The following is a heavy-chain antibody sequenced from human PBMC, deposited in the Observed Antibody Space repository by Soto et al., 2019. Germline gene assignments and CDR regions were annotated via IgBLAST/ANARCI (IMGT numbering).Heavy chain of an antibody. J-gene: IGHJ6*02. V-gene: IGHV4-61*01. Sequence: SETLSLTCTVSGASMTGASMSSYYWSWIRQPPGKGLEWIGYIYYIGSTDYNPSLKSRVTISVDTSNNQFSLKLNSVTSADTAVYYCARASISGGNSASHHAMDVWGQGTTVTVSS. D-gene: IGHD2-15*01. CDR2: IYYIGST. CDR3: ARASISGGNSASHHAMDV. CDR1: GASMTGASMSSYY.